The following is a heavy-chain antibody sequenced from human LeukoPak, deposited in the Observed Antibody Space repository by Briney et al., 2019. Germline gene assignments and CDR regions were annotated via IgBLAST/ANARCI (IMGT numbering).Heavy chain of an antibody. Sequence: GGSLRLSCAASGFTFSSYGMHWVRQAPGKGLEWVAVISYDGSKKYYADSVKGRFTISRDNSKNTLYLQMNSLRAEDTAVYYCARVLGNDILPYYMDVWGKGTTVTVSS. CDR3: ARVLGNDILPYYMDV. CDR2: ISYDGSKK. J-gene: IGHJ6*03. CDR1: GFTFSSYG. D-gene: IGHD3-9*01. V-gene: IGHV3-30*03.